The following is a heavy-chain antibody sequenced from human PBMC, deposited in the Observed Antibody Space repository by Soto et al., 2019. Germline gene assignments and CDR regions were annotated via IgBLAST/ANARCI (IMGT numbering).Heavy chain of an antibody. Sequence: SETLSLTCTVSGGSISSSSYYWGWIRQPPGKGLEWIGSIYYSGSTYYNPSLKSRVTISVDTSKNQFSLKLSSVTAADTAVYYCARHLATVTKGLDYWGQGTLVTVSS. D-gene: IGHD4-17*01. V-gene: IGHV4-39*01. CDR3: ARHLATVTKGLDY. CDR1: GGSISSSSYY. J-gene: IGHJ4*02. CDR2: IYYSGST.